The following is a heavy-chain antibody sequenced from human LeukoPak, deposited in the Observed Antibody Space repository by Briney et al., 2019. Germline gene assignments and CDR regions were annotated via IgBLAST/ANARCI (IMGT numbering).Heavy chain of an antibody. D-gene: IGHD3-9*01. CDR3: ARETSDILTGYYKTLRWFDP. CDR2: IYTSGST. CDR1: GGSISGYY. J-gene: IGHJ5*02. Sequence: SETLSLTCTVSGGSISGYYWSWIRQPPGKGLEWIGRIYTSGSTNYNPSLKSRVTISVDTSKNQFSLKLSSVTAAHTHGYYCARETSDILTGYYKTLRWFDPWGQGNRVLVSS. V-gene: IGHV4-4*08.